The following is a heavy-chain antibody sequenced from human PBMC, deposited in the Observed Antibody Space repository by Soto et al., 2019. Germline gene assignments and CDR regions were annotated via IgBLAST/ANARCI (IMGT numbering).Heavy chain of an antibody. Sequence: QVQLVQSGAEVKKPGASVKVSCKASEYTFTSYDINWVRQATGQGLEWMGWMNPNSGNTCYAQKFQGRVTMTRNTSISTAYMELSSLRSEDTAVYYCARGINYYDSGDDAFDIWGQGTMVTVSS. CDR2: MNPNSGNT. CDR1: EYTFTSYD. J-gene: IGHJ3*02. D-gene: IGHD3-10*01. CDR3: ARGINYYDSGDDAFDI. V-gene: IGHV1-8*01.